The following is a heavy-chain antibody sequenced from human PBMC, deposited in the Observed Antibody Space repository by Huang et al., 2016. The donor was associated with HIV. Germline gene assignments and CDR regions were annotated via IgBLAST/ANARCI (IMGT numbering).Heavy chain of an antibody. Sequence: EVQLVQSGAEVKKPGESLRISCKGSGYSFRSYWVGWVRQMPGKGLEWMGIIYPCDSDTSYGPAFQGLVTISADNSISTAYLQWSSLKASDTAMYYCAREGGSRYYMDVWGKGTTVTVSS. J-gene: IGHJ6*03. V-gene: IGHV5-51*03. D-gene: IGHD3-16*01. CDR1: GYSFRSYW. CDR2: IYPCDSDT. CDR3: AREGGSRYYMDV.